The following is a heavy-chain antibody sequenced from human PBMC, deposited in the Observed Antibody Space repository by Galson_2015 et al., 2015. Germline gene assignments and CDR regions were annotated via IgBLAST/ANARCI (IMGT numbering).Heavy chain of an antibody. Sequence: AASGFTFSSHAMNWVRQAPGTGLEWVSAISGSGGSASYADSVKGRFTISRDNSKNTLDLQMNSLRVEDTAVYYCAKPWRTGGGVRNGMDVWGQGTTVTVSS. CDR2: ISGSGGSA. V-gene: IGHV3-23*01. CDR1: GFTFSSHA. D-gene: IGHD1-14*01. CDR3: AKPWRTGGGVRNGMDV. J-gene: IGHJ6*02.